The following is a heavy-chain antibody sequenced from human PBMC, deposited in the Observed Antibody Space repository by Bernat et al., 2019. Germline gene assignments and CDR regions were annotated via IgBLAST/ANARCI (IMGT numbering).Heavy chain of an antibody. J-gene: IGHJ4*02. CDR3: ARELWLGMEAVGVDY. Sequence: EVQLVESGGGLVQPGGSLRLSCAASGFTLNSHEMNWVRQAPGKGLEWISYISSSSSTIYYADSVKGRFTVSRDNAKNSLYLQMNSLRAEDTAVYYCARELWLGMEAVGVDYWGQGTLVTVSS. CDR2: ISSSSSTI. CDR1: GFTLNSHE. D-gene: IGHD1-26*01. V-gene: IGHV3-48*03.